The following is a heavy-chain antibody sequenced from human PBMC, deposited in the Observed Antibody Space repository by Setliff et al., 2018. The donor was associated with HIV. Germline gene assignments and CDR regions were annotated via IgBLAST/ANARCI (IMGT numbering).Heavy chain of an antibody. J-gene: IGHJ6*02. V-gene: IGHV3-48*01. CDR3: AKPLTQWGVSPYHYAFGV. CDR1: GFTFSDCS. CDR2: ITSTGSTI. Sequence: SGGSLRLSCAASGFTFSDCSMNWVRQAPGKGLEWISYITSTGSTIFYADSVKGRFTISRDSSKSMLYLQMNSLRVEDTAIYYCAKPLTQWGVSPYHYAFGVWGQGTTVTVSS. D-gene: IGHD1-26*01.